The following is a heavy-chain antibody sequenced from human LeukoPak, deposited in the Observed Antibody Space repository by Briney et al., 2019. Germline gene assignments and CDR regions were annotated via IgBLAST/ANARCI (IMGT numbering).Heavy chain of an antibody. CDR1: GGYISSYY. D-gene: IGHD3-10*01. CDR3: ARGGARGFDY. Sequence: SETLSLTCTVSGGYISSYYGSWIRQPPGKGLEWIGYIYYSGSTNNNPSLKSRVTISVDTSKNQFSLKLSSVTAADTAVYSCARGGARGFDYWGQGTLVTVSS. J-gene: IGHJ4*02. V-gene: IGHV4-59*01. CDR2: IYYSGST.